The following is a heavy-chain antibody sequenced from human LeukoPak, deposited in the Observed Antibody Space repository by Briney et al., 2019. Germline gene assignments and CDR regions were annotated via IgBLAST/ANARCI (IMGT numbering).Heavy chain of an antibody. D-gene: IGHD3-16*01. CDR2: ISFDGSKQ. V-gene: IGHV3-30*18. J-gene: IGHJ4*02. Sequence: GRSLRLSCAASGFTFSNYGMQWVRQAPGKGLEWVAVISFDGSKQYYAASVKGRFTISRDNSKNTLYVQMNSLRAEDTAVYYGAKGYDEIDFWGQGTLVTVSS. CDR1: GFTFSNYG. CDR3: AKGYDEIDF.